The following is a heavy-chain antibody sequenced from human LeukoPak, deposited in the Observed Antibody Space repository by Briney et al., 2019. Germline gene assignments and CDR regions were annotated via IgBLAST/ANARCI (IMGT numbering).Heavy chain of an antibody. V-gene: IGHV6-1*01. CDR2: TYYRSKWYN. CDR3: ARDLSSSWPYYYYYYMDV. CDR1: GDSVSSNSAA. J-gene: IGHJ6*03. D-gene: IGHD6-13*01. Sequence: SQTLSLTCAISGDSVSSNSAAWNWIRQSPSRGLEWLGRTYYRSKWYNDYAVSVKSRITINPDTSKNQFSLQLNSVTPEDTAVYYCARDLSSSWPYYYYYYMDVWGKGTTVTVSS.